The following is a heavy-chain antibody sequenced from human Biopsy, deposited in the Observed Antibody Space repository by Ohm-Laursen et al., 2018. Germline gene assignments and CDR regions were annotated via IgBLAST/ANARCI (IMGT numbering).Heavy chain of an antibody. V-gene: IGHV1-2*02. CDR1: AYSFVAHR. Sequence: GASVKVSCKASAYSFVAHRVHWVRQAPGQGLEWMGWIDPKSGGTNYAQKFQGRVTMTRDMSISTTYMELRRLTFDDTAVFYCARELGDFWGGRQFDFWGQGTLVTVSS. CDR3: ARELGDFWGGRQFDF. D-gene: IGHD3-3*01. CDR2: IDPKSGGT. J-gene: IGHJ5*01.